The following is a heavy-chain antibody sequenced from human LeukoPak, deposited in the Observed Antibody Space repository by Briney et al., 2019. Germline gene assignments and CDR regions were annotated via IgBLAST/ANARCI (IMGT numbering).Heavy chain of an antibody. J-gene: IGHJ4*02. Sequence: GGALRLSCAASGFTFRNYEMNWVRQAPGKGLEWITYISGPGSAIYYADSVKGRFTMSRDNAKNPLYLQMNSLRAEDTAVYYCARDGPGTGLDYWGQGTLVTVSS. CDR1: GFTFRNYE. D-gene: IGHD3/OR15-3a*01. CDR3: ARDGPGTGLDY. V-gene: IGHV3-48*03. CDR2: ISGPGSAI.